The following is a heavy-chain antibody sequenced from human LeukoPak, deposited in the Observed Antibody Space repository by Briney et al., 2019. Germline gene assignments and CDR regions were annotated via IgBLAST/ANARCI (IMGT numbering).Heavy chain of an antibody. CDR1: GFTFSSYG. CDR3: AKDMGIAAAYFDY. Sequence: GGSLRVSCAASGFTFSSYGMHWVRQAPGKGLEWVAVISYDGSNKYYADSVKGRFTISRDNSKNTLYLQMNSLRAEDTAVYYCAKDMGIAAAYFDYWGQGTLVTVSS. D-gene: IGHD6-13*01. V-gene: IGHV3-30*18. CDR2: ISYDGSNK. J-gene: IGHJ4*02.